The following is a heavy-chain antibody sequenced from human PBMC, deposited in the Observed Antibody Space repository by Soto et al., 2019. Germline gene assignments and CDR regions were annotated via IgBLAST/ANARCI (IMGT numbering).Heavy chain of an antibody. CDR2: TFYRSQWYT. CDR1: GDSVSSNSAA. D-gene: IGHD6-6*01. V-gene: IGHV6-1*01. J-gene: IGHJ6*02. CDR3: ARDEAGLVVAV. Sequence: SQTLPLTCVISGDSVSSNSAAWNWIRQSPSRDLEWLGRTFYRSQWYTEYAASMRSRITINADTSTNQFSLHLNAVTPEDTVLYFCARDEAGLVVAVWGQGTSVTVSS.